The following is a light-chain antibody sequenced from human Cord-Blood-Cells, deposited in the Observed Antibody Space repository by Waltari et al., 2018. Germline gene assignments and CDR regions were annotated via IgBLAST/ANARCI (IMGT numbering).Light chain of an antibody. CDR3: QQSYSTPLT. CDR2: AAS. Sequence: DIQMPQSPSHLPASVAHTATLTCRASQSISSYLNWYQQKPGKAPKLLIYAASSLQSGVPSRFSGSGSGTDFTLTISSLQPEDFATYYCQQSYSTPLTFGGGTKVEIK. J-gene: IGKJ4*01. V-gene: IGKV1-39*01. CDR1: QSISSY.